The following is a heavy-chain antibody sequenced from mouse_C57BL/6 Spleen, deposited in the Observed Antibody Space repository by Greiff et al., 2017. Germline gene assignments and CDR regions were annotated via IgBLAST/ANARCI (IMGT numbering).Heavy chain of an antibody. CDR3: ARPGITTVVAWAMDY. CDR1: GFTFSDYG. V-gene: IGHV5-17*01. D-gene: IGHD1-1*01. CDR2: ISSGSSTI. J-gene: IGHJ4*01. Sequence: EVKLVESGGGLVKPGGSLKLSCAASGFTFSDYGMHWVRQAPEKGLEWVAYISSGSSTIYYADTVKGRFTTSRDNAKNTLFLQMTSLMSEDTAMYYCARPGITTVVAWAMDYWVQGTSVTVSS.